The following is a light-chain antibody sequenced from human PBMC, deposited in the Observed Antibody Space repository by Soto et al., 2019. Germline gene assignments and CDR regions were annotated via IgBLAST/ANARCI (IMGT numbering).Light chain of an antibody. CDR1: QSLTRN. CDR2: AAS. CDR3: QQGGNWPLT. V-gene: IGKV3-11*01. Sequence: ETVITQSPATLSVAPCQGVHGSCRASQSLTRNLAWYQHKPGQSPRLLIYAASSRATGIPDRFSGSGSGTDFTLTISSLEPEDFAVYYCQQGGNWPLTFGQGTRLEIK. J-gene: IGKJ5*01.